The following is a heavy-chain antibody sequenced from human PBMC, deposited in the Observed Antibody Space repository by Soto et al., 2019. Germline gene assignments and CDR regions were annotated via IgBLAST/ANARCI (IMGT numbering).Heavy chain of an antibody. CDR3: ARVIPGAEAWFDP. D-gene: IGHD2-2*01. J-gene: IGHJ5*02. CDR1: GNTFTNFG. Sequence: ASVKVSCKASGNTFTNFGVTWVRQAPGQGLEWMGWISAYTDDPNYAQKFQGRVTMTIDTSTSTAYLDLRSLASDDTAVYYCARVIPGAEAWFDPWGQGTLVTVSS. CDR2: ISAYTDDP. V-gene: IGHV1-18*01.